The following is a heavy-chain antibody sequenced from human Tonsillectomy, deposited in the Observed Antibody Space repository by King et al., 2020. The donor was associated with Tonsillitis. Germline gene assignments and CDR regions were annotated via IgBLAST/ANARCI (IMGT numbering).Heavy chain of an antibody. J-gene: IGHJ6*03. V-gene: IGHV5-10-1*01. CDR1: GYSFTSYW. CDR3: ARRKIAGRPNYYYYMDV. CDR2: IDPSDSYT. Sequence: QLVQSGAEVKKPGESLRISCKGSGYSFTSYWISWVRQMPGKGLEWMGRIDPSDSYTNYSPSFQGHVTISADKSISTAYLQWSSLKASDTAMYYCARRKIAGRPNYYYYMDVWGKGTTVTVSS. D-gene: IGHD6-6*01.